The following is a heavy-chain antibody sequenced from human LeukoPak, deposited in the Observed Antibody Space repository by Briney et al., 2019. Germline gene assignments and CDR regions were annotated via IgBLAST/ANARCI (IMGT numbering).Heavy chain of an antibody. V-gene: IGHV3-23*01. CDR1: GFTFNSYA. D-gene: IGHD3-22*01. CDR2: ISGSGGST. Sequence: TGGSLRLSCAASGFTFNSYAMSWVRQAPGKGLEWVSGISGSGGSTYYADSVKGRFTISRDNAKNSLYLQMNSLRAEDTAVYYCARDALSAPQGWLFLWGQGTLVTVSS. CDR3: ARDALSAPQGWLFL. J-gene: IGHJ4*02.